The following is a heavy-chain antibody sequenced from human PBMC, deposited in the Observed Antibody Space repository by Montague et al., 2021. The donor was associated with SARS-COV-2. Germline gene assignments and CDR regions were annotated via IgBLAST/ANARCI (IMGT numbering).Heavy chain of an antibody. J-gene: IGHJ5*01. CDR1: GGSAY. V-gene: IGHV4-59*01. Sequence: SETLSLTCAVSGGSAYWNWIRRPPGKGLEWIGNVYYKGDPTYSPSLRDRVTISLDSPNQVSLRLNYVTAADSAVYYCAGAERYFGPLDSWGLGITVIVSS. D-gene: IGHD3-9*01. CDR3: AGAERYFGPLDS. CDR2: VYYKGDP.